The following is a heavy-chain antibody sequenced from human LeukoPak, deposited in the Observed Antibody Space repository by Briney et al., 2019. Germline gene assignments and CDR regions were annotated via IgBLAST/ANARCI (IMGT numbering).Heavy chain of an antibody. V-gene: IGHV1-8*01. CDR2: MNPNSGNT. Sequence: ASVKVSCKASGYTFTSYDINWVRQATGQGLEWMGWMNPNSGNTGYAQKFQGRVTMTRNTSISTAYMELSSLRSGDTAVYYCARGVERTIFGVVIPVPYYYYMDVWGKGTTVTVSS. CDR3: ARGVERTIFGVVIPVPYYYYMDV. D-gene: IGHD3-3*01. CDR1: GYTFTSYD. J-gene: IGHJ6*03.